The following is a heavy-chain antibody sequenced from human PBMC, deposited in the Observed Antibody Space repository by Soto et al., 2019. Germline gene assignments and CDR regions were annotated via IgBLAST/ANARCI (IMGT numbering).Heavy chain of an antibody. CDR3: AKSALAVSGADWFDP. V-gene: IGHV3-23*01. J-gene: IGHJ5*02. CDR2: ISGRGATT. Sequence: GGSLRLSCAASGFTFSNYAMNWVRQAPGKGLEWVSTISGRGATTFYADSVKGRFTISRDNSKNTLYLQMNSLRGEDTAVYYCAKSALAVSGADWFDPWGQGTLVTVSS. D-gene: IGHD6-19*01. CDR1: GFTFSNYA.